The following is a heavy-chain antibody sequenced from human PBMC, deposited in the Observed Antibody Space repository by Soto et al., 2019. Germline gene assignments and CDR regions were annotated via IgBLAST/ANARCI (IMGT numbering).Heavy chain of an antibody. J-gene: IGHJ5*02. V-gene: IGHV3-74*01. D-gene: IGHD3-16*01. CDR3: ARLYGAPWGGFDP. CDR2: IKTDGSIT. CDR1: GFTLSSRW. Sequence: GGSMRLSCVVSGFTLSSRWMHWVRQTPGKGLVWVSRIKTDGSITNYAESVRGRFIISRDNAKNSVYLQMNSLRAEDAAVYYCARLYGAPWGGFDPWGQGTLVTVSS.